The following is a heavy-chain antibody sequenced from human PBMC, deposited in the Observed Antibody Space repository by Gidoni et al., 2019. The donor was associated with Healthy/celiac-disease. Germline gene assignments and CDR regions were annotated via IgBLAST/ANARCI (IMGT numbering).Heavy chain of an antibody. CDR3: ATDYDFWSGYSPFFDY. CDR2: IYYSGST. J-gene: IGHJ4*02. CDR1: GGSISSSSYY. Sequence: QLQLQESGPGLVKPSETLSLTCTVSGGSISSSSYYWGWIRQPPGKGLEWIGSIYYSGSTYYNPSLKSRVTISVDTSKNQFSLKLSSVTAADTAVYYCATDYDFWSGYSPFFDYWGQGTLVTVSS. V-gene: IGHV4-39*01. D-gene: IGHD3-3*01.